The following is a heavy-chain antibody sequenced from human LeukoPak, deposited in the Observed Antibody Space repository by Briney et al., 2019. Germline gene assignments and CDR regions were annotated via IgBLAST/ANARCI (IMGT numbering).Heavy chain of an antibody. CDR1: GGSFSGYY. D-gene: IGHD6-19*01. Sequence: SETLSLTCAVYGGSFSGYYWSWIRQPPGKGLEWIGEINHSGSTNYNPSLKSRVTISVDTSKNQFSLKLSSVTAADTAVYYCARDSSGWNYGMDVWGQGTTVSVSS. CDR2: INHSGST. J-gene: IGHJ6*02. CDR3: ARDSSGWNYGMDV. V-gene: IGHV4-34*01.